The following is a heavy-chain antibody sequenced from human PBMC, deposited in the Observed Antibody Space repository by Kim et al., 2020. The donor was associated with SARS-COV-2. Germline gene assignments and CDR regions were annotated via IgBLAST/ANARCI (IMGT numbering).Heavy chain of an antibody. CDR3: ARVGTFDY. V-gene: IGHV1-3*01. J-gene: IGHJ4*02. Sequence: GNGNTKNSQKCQGRDTITRDTSASTAYMELSSLRSEDTAVYYCARVGTFDYWGQGTLVTVSS. CDR2: GNGNT. D-gene: IGHD1-1*01.